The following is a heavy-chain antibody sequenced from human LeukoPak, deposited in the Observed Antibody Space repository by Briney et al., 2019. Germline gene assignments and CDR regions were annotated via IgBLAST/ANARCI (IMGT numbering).Heavy chain of an antibody. CDR2: IIPIFGTA. V-gene: IGHV1-69*05. Sequence: GASVKVSCKPSIGTFSSYAISWVRQAPGQGLEWMGGIIPIFGTANYAQKFQGRVTITTDESTSTAYMELSSLRSEDTAVYYCARGNPRYCSGGSCYPTYYGMDVWGQGTTVTVSS. CDR1: IGTFSSYA. CDR3: ARGNPRYCSGGSCYPTYYGMDV. J-gene: IGHJ6*02. D-gene: IGHD2-15*01.